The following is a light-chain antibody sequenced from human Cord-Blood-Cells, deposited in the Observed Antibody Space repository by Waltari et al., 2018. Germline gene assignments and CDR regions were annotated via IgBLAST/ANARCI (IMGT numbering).Light chain of an antibody. CDR1: SSDVGGYHY. J-gene: IGLJ3*02. CDR2: DVS. V-gene: IGLV2-14*01. CDR3: SSYTSSSTQV. Sequence: QSALTQPASVSGSPGQSITISCTGTSSDVGGYHYVSWYQRHPGKAPKLMIYDVSNRPSGVSNRVSGSKSGNTASLTISGLQAEDEADYYCSSYTSSSTQVFGGGTKLTVL.